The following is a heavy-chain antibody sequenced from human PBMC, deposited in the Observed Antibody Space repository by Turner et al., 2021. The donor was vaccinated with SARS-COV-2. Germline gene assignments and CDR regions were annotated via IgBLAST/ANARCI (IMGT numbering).Heavy chain of an antibody. V-gene: IGHV3-30*18. CDR3: ANQQGLYSNPMYYFDY. CDR2: KSYDGSNK. CDR1: CFTFSSYG. J-gene: IGHJ4*02. D-gene: IGHD4-4*01. Sequence: QVQQVESGGGVVQPGGFRILSWQASCFTFSSYGRHWVRKAPGKGLEWVAVKSYDGSNKYYADSEKGRFTISRDNSKNTLYLQMNSLRAEYTAVYYGANQQGLYSNPMYYFDYWGQGTLVTVSS.